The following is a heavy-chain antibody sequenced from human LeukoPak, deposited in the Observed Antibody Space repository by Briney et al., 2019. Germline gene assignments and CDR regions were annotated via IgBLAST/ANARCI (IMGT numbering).Heavy chain of an antibody. D-gene: IGHD3-3*01. CDR3: ARVSLLRFLEWSPHMDV. V-gene: IGHV1-2*02. J-gene: IGHJ6*03. CDR1: GYTFTGYY. CDR2: INPNSGGT. Sequence: ASVKVSCTSSGYTFTGYYMHWVRQAPGQGLEWMGWINPNSGGTNYAQKFQGRVTMTRDTSISTAYMVLSRLRSDDTAVYYCARVSLLRFLEWSPHMDVWGKGTTVTVSS.